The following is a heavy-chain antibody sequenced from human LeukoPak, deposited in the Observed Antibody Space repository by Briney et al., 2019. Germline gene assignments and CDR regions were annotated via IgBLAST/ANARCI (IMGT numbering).Heavy chain of an antibody. Sequence: SVKVSCKASGGTFSSYAISWVRQAPGQGLEWMGGIIPIFGTANYAQKFQGRVTITADESTSTAYMELSSLRSEDTAVYYCARGVGSSSRYYYYYYYMDVWGKGTTVTISS. CDR2: IIPIFGTA. V-gene: IGHV1-69*13. D-gene: IGHD6-13*01. CDR3: ARGVGSSSRYYYYYYYMDV. J-gene: IGHJ6*03. CDR1: GGTFSSYA.